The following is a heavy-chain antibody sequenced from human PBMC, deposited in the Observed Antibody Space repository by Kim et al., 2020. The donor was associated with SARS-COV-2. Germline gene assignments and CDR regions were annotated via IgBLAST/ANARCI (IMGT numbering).Heavy chain of an antibody. CDR1: GFTVSSNY. CDR2: IYSGGST. CDR3: ARGGGYSKVREYYFDY. Sequence: GGSLRLSCAASGFTVSSNYMSWVRQAPGKGLEWVSVIYSGGSTYYADSVKGRFTISRDNSKNTLYLQMNSLRAEDTAVYYCARGGGYSKVREYYFDYWGQGTLVTVSS. V-gene: IGHV3-53*01. D-gene: IGHD4-4*01. J-gene: IGHJ4*02.